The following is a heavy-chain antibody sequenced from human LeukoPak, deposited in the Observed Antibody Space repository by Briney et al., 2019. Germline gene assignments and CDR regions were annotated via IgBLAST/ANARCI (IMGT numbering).Heavy chain of an antibody. CDR3: AKASSYYYDSSGYYDY. D-gene: IGHD3-22*01. V-gene: IGHV3-23*01. CDR1: GFTFSSYA. Sequence: GGSLRLSCAASGFTFSSYAMSWVRQAPGKGLEWVSGISGSGDNTYYADSVKGRFTISRDNSKNTLYVQVNSLGTEDTAAYYCAKASSYYYDSSGYYDYWGQGTLVTVSS. J-gene: IGHJ4*02. CDR2: ISGSGDNT.